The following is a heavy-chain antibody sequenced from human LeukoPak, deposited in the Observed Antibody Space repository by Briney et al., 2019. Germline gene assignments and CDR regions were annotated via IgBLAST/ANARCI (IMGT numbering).Heavy chain of an antibody. J-gene: IGHJ5*02. D-gene: IGHD3-10*01. CDR1: GGSISSSSYY. V-gene: IGHV4-39*07. CDR3: ARGYYYASGSYQNWFDP. Sequence: KASETLSLTCTVSGGSISSSSYYWGWIRQPPGKGLEWIANIYYGGSTYYNPSLQSRVTISVGTSKNQFSLKLSSVTAADTAVFYCARGYYYASGSYQNWFDPWGQGTLVTVSS. CDR2: IYYGGST.